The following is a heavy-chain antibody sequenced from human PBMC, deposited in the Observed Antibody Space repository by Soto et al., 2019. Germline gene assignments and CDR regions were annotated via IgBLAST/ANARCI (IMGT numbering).Heavy chain of an antibody. CDR3: ARPTANRELVY. D-gene: IGHD6-6*01. Sequence: QVQLVQSGAEVKEPGASVKVSCKASGYTFTAYFLHWVRQAPGQGLEWMGWVNPKNGDTSYAQNFQDRVTMTRDTAISSAYMELTSLRSDDTAVYYCARPTANRELVYWGQGTPVTVSA. CDR1: GYTFTAYF. V-gene: IGHV1-2*02. J-gene: IGHJ4*02. CDR2: VNPKNGDT.